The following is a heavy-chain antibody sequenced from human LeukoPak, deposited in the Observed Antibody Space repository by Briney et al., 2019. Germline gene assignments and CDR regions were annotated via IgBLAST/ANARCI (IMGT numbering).Heavy chain of an antibody. Sequence: QAGGSLRLSCAASGFTFTSYSMNWVRQAPGKGLEWVSTISGGGGSTYCADSVKGRFTISRDNSKNTLYLQVNSLRAEDTAVYYCAKGGKWDVTPFDYWGQGTLVTVSS. CDR3: AKGGKWDVTPFDY. CDR1: GFTFTSYS. CDR2: ISGGGGST. J-gene: IGHJ4*02. D-gene: IGHD1-26*01. V-gene: IGHV3-23*01.